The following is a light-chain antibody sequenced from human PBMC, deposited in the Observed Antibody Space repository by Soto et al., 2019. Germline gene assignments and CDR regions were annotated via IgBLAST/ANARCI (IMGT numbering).Light chain of an antibody. CDR3: SSYAGSNNLNWV. V-gene: IGLV2-8*01. CDR1: SSDVGGYNF. J-gene: IGLJ3*02. CDR2: EVS. Sequence: QSVLTQPPSASGSPGQSVTVSCTGTSSDVGGYNFVSWYQQHPGEAPKLMIYEVSKRPSGVPDRFSGSKSGNTASLTVSGLQAEDEADYYCSSYAGSNNLNWVFGGGTKLTVL.